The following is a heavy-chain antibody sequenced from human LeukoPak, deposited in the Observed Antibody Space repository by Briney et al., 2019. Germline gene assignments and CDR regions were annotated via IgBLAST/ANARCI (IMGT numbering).Heavy chain of an antibody. Sequence: SVKVSCKASGGTFNSYAISWVRQAPGQGLEWMGEIIPIFGTANYAQKFQGRVTITADESTSTAYMELSSLRSEDTAVYYCAREGEENYYDSSGYWAYFDYWGQGTLVTVSS. V-gene: IGHV1-69*13. D-gene: IGHD3-22*01. J-gene: IGHJ4*02. CDR1: GGTFNSYA. CDR3: AREGEENYYDSSGYWAYFDY. CDR2: IIPIFGTA.